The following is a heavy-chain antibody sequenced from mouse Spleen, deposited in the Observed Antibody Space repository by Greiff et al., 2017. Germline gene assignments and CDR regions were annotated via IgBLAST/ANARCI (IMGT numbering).Heavy chain of an antibody. J-gene: IGHJ2*01. Sequence: EVKLMESGPGLVKPSQSLSLTCSVTGYSITSGYYWNWIRQFPGNKLEWMGYISYDGSNNYNPSLKNRISITRDTSKNQFFLKLNSVTTEDTATYYCASFVITGGFDYWGQGTTLTVSS. CDR1: GYSITSGYY. CDR3: ASFVITGGFDY. D-gene: IGHD2-4*01. CDR2: ISYDGSN. V-gene: IGHV3-6*01.